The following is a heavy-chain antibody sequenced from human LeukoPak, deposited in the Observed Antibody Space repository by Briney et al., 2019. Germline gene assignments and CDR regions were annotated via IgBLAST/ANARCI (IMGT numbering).Heavy chain of an antibody. CDR2: IYSGGST. Sequence: GGSLRLSCAASGFTVSSNYMSWVRQAPGKGLEWVSVIYSGGSTYYADSVKGRFTTSRDNSKNTLDLQMNSLRAEDTAVYYCAREDRTTVVTVFDYWGQGTLVTVSS. CDR1: GFTVSSNY. V-gene: IGHV3-66*01. CDR3: AREDRTTVVTVFDY. J-gene: IGHJ4*02. D-gene: IGHD4-23*01.